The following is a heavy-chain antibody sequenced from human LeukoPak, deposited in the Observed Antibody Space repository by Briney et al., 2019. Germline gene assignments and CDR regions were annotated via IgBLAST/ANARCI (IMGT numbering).Heavy chain of an antibody. CDR2: ISSSSSTI. CDR1: GFTFSSYS. CDR3: ARAPLYYYYMAV. Sequence: GGSLRLSCAASGFTFSSYSMNWVRQAPGKGLEWVSYISSSSSTIYYADSVKGRFTISRDNAKNSRYLQMNRLTADDTAVYSCARAPLYYYYMAVWGKGPTVTVSS. V-gene: IGHV3-48*04. J-gene: IGHJ6*03.